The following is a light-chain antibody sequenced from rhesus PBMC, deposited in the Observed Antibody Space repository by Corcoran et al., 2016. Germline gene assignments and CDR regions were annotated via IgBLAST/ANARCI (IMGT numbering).Light chain of an antibody. Sequence: DIQMTQSPSSLSASVGDTVTITCRASQGISSYLAWYQQKPGKAPKLLIYKASTFQSGVPSRFSGSGSGTDFTLTISSLQPEDFATYYCQQHNSGPPFGGGTKVELK. V-gene: IGKV1-25*01. J-gene: IGKJ4*01. CDR2: KAS. CDR1: QGISSY. CDR3: QQHNSGPP.